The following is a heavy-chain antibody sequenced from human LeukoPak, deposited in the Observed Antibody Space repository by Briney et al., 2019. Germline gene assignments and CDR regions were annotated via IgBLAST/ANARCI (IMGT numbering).Heavy chain of an antibody. CDR3: ARRRDLYSGSYYPFDY. CDR2: IYPGDSDA. J-gene: IGHJ4*02. V-gene: IGHV5-51*01. CDR1: GYSFTSYW. Sequence: GESLKISCKGSGYSFTSYWIGWVRQMPGKGRRWMGIIYPGDSDARYRPSFQGQVTISADKSISTAYLQWSSLKASDTAMYYCARRRDLYSGSYYPFDYWGQGTLVTVSS. D-gene: IGHD1-26*01.